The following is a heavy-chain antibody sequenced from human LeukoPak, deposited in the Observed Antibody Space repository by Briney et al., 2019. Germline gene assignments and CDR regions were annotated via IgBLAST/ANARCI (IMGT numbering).Heavy chain of an antibody. CDR2: ISGSGGST. D-gene: IGHD3-10*01. Sequence: GGSLRLSCAASGFTFSSYAMSWVRQAPGKGLEWVSAISGSGGSTYYADSVKGRFTISRDNYKNMLYLQMNSLRAEDTAVYYCAKGYRSGSYYSDFDYWGQGTLVTVSS. V-gene: IGHV3-23*01. CDR1: GFTFSSYA. J-gene: IGHJ4*02. CDR3: AKGYRSGSYYSDFDY.